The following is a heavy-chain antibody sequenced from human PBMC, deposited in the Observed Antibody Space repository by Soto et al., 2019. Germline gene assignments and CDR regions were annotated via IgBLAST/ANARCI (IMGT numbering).Heavy chain of an antibody. CDR1: GGSISSGDYY. D-gene: IGHD3-16*02. J-gene: IGHJ4*02. CDR3: ARSRINYDYVWGSYRYPPNYFDY. Sequence: SETLSLTCTVSGGSISSGDYYWSWIRQPPGKGLEWIGYIYYSGSTYYNPSLKSRVTISVDTSKNQFSLKLSSVTAADTAVYYCARSRINYDYVWGSYRYPPNYFDYWGQGTLVTVS. CDR2: IYYSGST. V-gene: IGHV4-30-4*01.